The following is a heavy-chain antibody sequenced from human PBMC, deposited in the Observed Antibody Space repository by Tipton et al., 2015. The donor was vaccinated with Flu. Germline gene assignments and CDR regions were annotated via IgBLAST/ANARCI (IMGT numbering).Heavy chain of an antibody. CDR2: ITGTGGNT. D-gene: IGHD3-22*01. V-gene: IGHV3-23*04. J-gene: IGHJ4*02. CDR3: AREGVDDSSAY. Sequence: EVQLVQSGGGLVQPGGSLRLSCAASGFTFSTYAMSWVRQVPGKGLEWVSAITGTGGNTYYADSVKGRFTISRDYSKNTLYLQMYSLRADDTAVYYCAREGVDDSSAYWGQGTLVTVSS. CDR1: GFTFSTYA.